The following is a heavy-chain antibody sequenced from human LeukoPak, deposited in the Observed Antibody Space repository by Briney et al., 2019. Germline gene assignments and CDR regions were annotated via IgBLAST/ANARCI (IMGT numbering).Heavy chain of an antibody. V-gene: IGHV3-7*01. D-gene: IGHD6-13*01. CDR3: AREISSWYRTEGRFDP. J-gene: IGHJ5*02. CDR1: GFSFTNYA. CDR2: IKQDGSKK. Sequence: PGGSLRLSCAASGFSFTNYAMSWVRQAPGKGLEWVANIKQDGSKKYYVDSVRGRFTISRDNAKSSLYLQMNSLRAEDTATYYCAREISSWYRTEGRFDPWGQGTPVTVSS.